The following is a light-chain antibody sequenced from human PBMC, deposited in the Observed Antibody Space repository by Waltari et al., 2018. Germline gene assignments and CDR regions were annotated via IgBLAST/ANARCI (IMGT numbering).Light chain of an antibody. CDR1: QSVSINY. CDR2: GDS. J-gene: IGKJ1*01. CDR3: HQYGSSPRT. V-gene: IGKV3-20*01. Sequence: EIVLTQSPGTLSLSPGERATLSCRASQSVSINYLAWYQQIPGQAPRLVIYGDSRRATGIPDRFSGSGSGTDFTLTISRLEPEDFAVYYCHQYGSSPRTFGQGTKVEIK.